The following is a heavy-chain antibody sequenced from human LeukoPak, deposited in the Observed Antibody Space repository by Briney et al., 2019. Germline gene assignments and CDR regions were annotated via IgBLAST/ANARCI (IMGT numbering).Heavy chain of an antibody. V-gene: IGHV6-1*01. Sequence: SQTLSLTCAISGDSVSSNSVGWHWIRQSPSGGLEWLGRTYYRSKWSNDYALSVKSRLTFNPDTSKNQFSLQLNSVTPDDTAVYYCARSYKYGYDFWGQGTLVTVSS. CDR2: TYYRSKWSN. J-gene: IGHJ4*02. CDR3: ARSYKYGYDF. CDR1: GDSVSSNSVG. D-gene: IGHD5-24*01.